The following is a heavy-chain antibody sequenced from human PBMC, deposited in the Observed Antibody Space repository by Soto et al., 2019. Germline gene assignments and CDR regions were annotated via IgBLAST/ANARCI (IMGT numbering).Heavy chain of an antibody. J-gene: IGHJ5*02. CDR1: GFTFSSYA. Sequence: QVQLVESGGGVVQPGRSLRLSCAASGFTFSSYAMHWVRQAPGKGLEWVAVISYDGSNKYYADSVKGRFTISRDNSKNTLYLQMNSLRAEDTAVYYCARDFGFSGTSWFDPWGQGTLVTVSS. V-gene: IGHV3-30-3*01. CDR2: ISYDGSNK. D-gene: IGHD3-10*01. CDR3: ARDFGFSGTSWFDP.